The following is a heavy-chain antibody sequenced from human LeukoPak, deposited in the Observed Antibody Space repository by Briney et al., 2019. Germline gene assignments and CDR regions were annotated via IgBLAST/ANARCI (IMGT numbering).Heavy chain of an antibody. CDR1: GFTFSSYG. Sequence: GGSLRLSCAASGFTFSSYGMHWVRQAPGKGLEWVAVISYDGSNKYYADSVKGRFTISRDNAKKSLYLHMNSLRAEDTAIYYCTRDSYCSSTTCYRGHFDSWGQGTLVTVSS. CDR2: ISYDGSNK. D-gene: IGHD2-2*01. CDR3: TRDSYCSSTTCYRGHFDS. J-gene: IGHJ4*02. V-gene: IGHV3-30*03.